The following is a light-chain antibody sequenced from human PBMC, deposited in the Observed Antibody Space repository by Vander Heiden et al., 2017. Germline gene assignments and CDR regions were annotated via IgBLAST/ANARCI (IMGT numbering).Light chain of an antibody. CDR2: TTR. CDR3: LLHYSGTWV. Sequence: QTLVTRERSLSRSRGGKVPLTDGSSTGAVTSGNYPNWFQQKPGQAPRTLIYTTRNTHSWTPARFSGSLLGGKAALTLSRVQHEDEADYYCLLHYSGTWVFGGGTKLTVL. V-gene: IGLV7-43*01. J-gene: IGLJ3*02. CDR1: TGAVTSGNY.